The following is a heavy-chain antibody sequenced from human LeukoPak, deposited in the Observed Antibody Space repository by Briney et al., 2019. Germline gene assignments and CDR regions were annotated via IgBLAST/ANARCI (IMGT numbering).Heavy chain of an antibody. CDR3: ARDLRSSGYYAFDY. V-gene: IGHV3-13*01. CDR2: IGTAGDT. D-gene: IGHD3-22*01. CDR1: GLTFSTYD. Sequence: GGSLRLSCAASGLTFSTYDMHWVRQATGKGLEWVSVIGTAGDTYYPGSVKGRFTISRENAKNFLYLQMNSLRAEDTAVYYCARDLRSSGYYAFDYWGQGTLVTVSS. J-gene: IGHJ4*02.